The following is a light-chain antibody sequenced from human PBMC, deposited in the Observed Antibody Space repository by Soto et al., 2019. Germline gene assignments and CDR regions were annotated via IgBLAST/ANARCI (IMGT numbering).Light chain of an antibody. CDR1: SSDVGGYNY. CDR3: SSYTTSNTRQIV. V-gene: IGLV2-14*03. J-gene: IGLJ1*01. CDR2: DVT. Sequence: QPVLTQPASVSGYPGQSITISCTGTSSDVGGYNYVSWYQHHPGKAPKLIIYDVTNRPSGVSNPFSGSKSGNTASLTISGLQPEDEADYYCSSYTTSNTRQIVFGTGTRSPS.